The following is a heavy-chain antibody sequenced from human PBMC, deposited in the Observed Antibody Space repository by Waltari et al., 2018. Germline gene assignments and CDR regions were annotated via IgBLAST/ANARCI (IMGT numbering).Heavy chain of an antibody. CDR3: ARHYLCSGGSCYTEPYFDY. V-gene: IGHV4-34*01. D-gene: IGHD2-15*01. CDR1: GGSFCGYY. Sequence: QVQLQQWGAGLLKPSETLTLTCAVYGGSFCGYYWSWIRHTPGKGPEWTGEINPSGSTNYNPSHKIRVTISVDTSKNQFSLKLSSVTAADTAVYYCARHYLCSGGSCYTEPYFDYWGQGTLVTVSS. CDR2: INPSGST. J-gene: IGHJ4*02.